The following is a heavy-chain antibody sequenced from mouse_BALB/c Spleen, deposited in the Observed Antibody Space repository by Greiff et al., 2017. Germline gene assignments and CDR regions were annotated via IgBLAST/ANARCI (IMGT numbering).Heavy chain of an antibody. CDR3: ARGNWDGMDY. CDR1: GYSITSDYA. Sequence: EVKLQESGPGLVKPSQSLSLTCTVTGYSITSDYAWNWIRQFPGNKLEWMGYISYSGSTSYNPSLKSRISITRDTSTNQFFLQLNSVTTEDTATYYCARGNWDGMDYWGQGTSVTVSS. J-gene: IGHJ4*01. D-gene: IGHD4-1*01. CDR2: ISYSGST. V-gene: IGHV3-2*02.